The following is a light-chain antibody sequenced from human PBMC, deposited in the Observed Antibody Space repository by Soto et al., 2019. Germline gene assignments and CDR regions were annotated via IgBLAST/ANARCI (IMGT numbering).Light chain of an antibody. CDR2: LGS. V-gene: IGKV2-28*01. CDR3: MQALQTPAT. J-gene: IGKJ5*01. Sequence: DICITHSPRSLAVTPGEPASISCWSSQSLLHSNGYNYLDWYLQKPGQSPQLLIYLGSNRASGVPDRFSGSGSGTDFTLKISRVEAEDVGVYYCMQALQTPATFGQGTRLEIK. CDR1: QSLLHSNGYNY.